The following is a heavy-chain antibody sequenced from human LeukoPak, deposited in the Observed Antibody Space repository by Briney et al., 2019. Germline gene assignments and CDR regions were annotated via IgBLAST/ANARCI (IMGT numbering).Heavy chain of an antibody. J-gene: IGHJ3*02. D-gene: IGHD3-9*01. CDR1: GGSISSSSYY. Sequence: SETLSLTCTVSGGSISSSSYYWGWIRQPPGKGLEWIGSIYYSGSTYYNPSLKSRVTISVDTSKNQFSLKPSSVTAADTAVYYCARQPGTNYDILTGYYKNFDIWGQGTMVTVSS. CDR2: IYYSGST. CDR3: ARQPGTNYDILTGYYKNFDI. V-gene: IGHV4-39*01.